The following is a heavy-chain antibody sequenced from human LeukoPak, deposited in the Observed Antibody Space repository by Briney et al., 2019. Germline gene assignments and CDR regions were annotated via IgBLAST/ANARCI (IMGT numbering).Heavy chain of an antibody. J-gene: IGHJ4*02. CDR1: GGSFSSYY. Sequence: SETLSLTCTVSGGSFSSYYWSWIRQPPGKGLEWIGYIYYSGSTNYNPSLKRRSTISVATSKNQFSLKLSSVTAADTAVYYCARAPRGYSYDFDYWGQGTLVTVSS. CDR2: IYYSGST. V-gene: IGHV4-59*01. CDR3: ARAPRGYSYDFDY. D-gene: IGHD5-18*01.